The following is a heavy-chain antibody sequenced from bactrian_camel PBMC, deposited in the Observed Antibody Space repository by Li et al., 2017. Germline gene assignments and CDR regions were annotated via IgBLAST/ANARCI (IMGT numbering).Heavy chain of an antibody. D-gene: IGHD6*01. Sequence: HVQLVESGGGSVQAGGSLRLSCAASGYTDISYCMGWFRQAPGKEREGVAAISSDGIPTYADSVKGRFTISKDTAKNTLYLQLNSLKTEDMAMYYCAKLGYWGTVVVGTGDYWGQGTQVTVS. V-gene: IGHV3S55*01. CDR2: ISSDGIP. CDR3: AKLGYWGTVVVGTGDY. CDR1: GYTDISYC. J-gene: IGHJ4*01.